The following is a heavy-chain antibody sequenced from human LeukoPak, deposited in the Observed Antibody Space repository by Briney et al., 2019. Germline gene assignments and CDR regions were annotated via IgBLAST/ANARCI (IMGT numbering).Heavy chain of an antibody. Sequence: GESLKISCQGSGYSFTSYWIGWVRQMPGKGLEWMGIIYPGDSDTRYSPSFQGQVTISADKSISTAYLQWSSLKASDTAMYYCARRRYYYDSSGYPMYYFDYWGQGTLVTVSS. V-gene: IGHV5-51*01. J-gene: IGHJ4*02. CDR3: ARRRYYYDSSGYPMYYFDY. CDR1: GYSFTSYW. D-gene: IGHD3-22*01. CDR2: IYPGDSDT.